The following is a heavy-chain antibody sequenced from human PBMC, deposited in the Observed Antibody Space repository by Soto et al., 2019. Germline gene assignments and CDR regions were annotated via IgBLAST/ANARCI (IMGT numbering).Heavy chain of an antibody. CDR1: GGSFRGYY. D-gene: IGHD3-3*01. V-gene: IGHV4-34*01. CDR2: INHSGST. Sequence: SETLSLTCAVYGGSFRGYYWSRIRQPPGNGLKWIGEINHSGSTNYNPSLKSRVTISVDTSKNQFSLKLSSVTAADTAVYYCARARYDFWSGYYTRPPGIGSYYYMDVWGKGTTVT. J-gene: IGHJ6*03. CDR3: ARARYDFWSGYYTRPPGIGSYYYMDV.